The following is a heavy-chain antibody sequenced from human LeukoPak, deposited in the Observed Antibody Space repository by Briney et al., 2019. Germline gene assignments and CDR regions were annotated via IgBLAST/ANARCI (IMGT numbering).Heavy chain of an antibody. J-gene: IGHJ3*02. D-gene: IGHD3-3*02. V-gene: IGHV5-51*01. CDR1: GYSFFSNYW. CDR2: IYPGDSDT. CDR3: ARPLGPGAFNI. Sequence: GESLKISCKAYGYSFFSNYWIAWVRQMPGKGLEWMGIIYPGDSDTRYSPSFQGQVTISADKSISTAYLQWSSLKASDTAMYYCARPLGPGAFNIWGQGTMVTVSS.